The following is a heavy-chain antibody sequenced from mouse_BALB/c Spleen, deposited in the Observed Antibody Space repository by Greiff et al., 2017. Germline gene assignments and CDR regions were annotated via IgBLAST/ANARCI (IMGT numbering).Heavy chain of an antibody. V-gene: IGHV2-9*02. CDR1: GFSLTSYG. J-gene: IGHJ4*01. CDR2: IWAGGST. Sequence: VQGVESGPGLVAPSQSLSITCTVSGFSLTSYGVHWVRQPPGKGLEWLGVIWAGGSTNYNSALMSRLSISKDNSKSQVFLKMNSLQTDDTAMYYCARDGGRLRAMDYWGQGTSVTVSS. D-gene: IGHD1-2*01. CDR3: ARDGGRLRAMDY.